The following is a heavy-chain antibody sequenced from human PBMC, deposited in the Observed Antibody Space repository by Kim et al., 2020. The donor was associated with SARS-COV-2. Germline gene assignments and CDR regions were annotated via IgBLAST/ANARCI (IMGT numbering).Heavy chain of an antibody. J-gene: IGHJ5*02. CDR1: GDSINNYY. CDR3: VSGPNGGPCNWFDP. Sequence: SETLSLTCTVSGDSINNYYWSWIRQSPGKGLEWIGYVYNSGSTNYNPSVKSRVSMSVDMSEKHFSLELKSVTAADTAVYYCVSGPNGGPCNWFDPWSQGTLVTVSS. CDR2: VYNSGST. V-gene: IGHV4-59*13. D-gene: IGHD7-27*01.